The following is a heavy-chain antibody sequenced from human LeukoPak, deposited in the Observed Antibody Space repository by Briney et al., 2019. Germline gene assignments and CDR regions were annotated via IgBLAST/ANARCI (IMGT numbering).Heavy chain of an antibody. CDR1: GYTFTSYD. Sequence: ASVKVSCTASGYTFTSYDINWVRQATGQGLEWMGWMNPNSGNTGYAQKFQGRVTMTRNTSISTAYMELSSLRSEDTAVYYCARPHPGVVRKWSYGMDVWGQGTTATVSS. CDR2: MNPNSGNT. J-gene: IGHJ6*02. CDR3: ARPHPGVVRKWSYGMDV. V-gene: IGHV1-8*01. D-gene: IGHD2-15*01.